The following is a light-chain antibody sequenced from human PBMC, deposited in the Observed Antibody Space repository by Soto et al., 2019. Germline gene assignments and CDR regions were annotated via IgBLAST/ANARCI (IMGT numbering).Light chain of an antibody. V-gene: IGKV3-15*01. CDR3: QQYNNWPPWT. Sequence: DIVMTQSPAPLSVSPGERATPSCRSSQSVSSNLAWYQQKPGQAPRLLIYGASTRATGIPARFSGSGSGTEFTLTISSLQSEDFAVYYCQQYNNWPPWTLGQGTKVDIK. J-gene: IGKJ1*01. CDR2: GAS. CDR1: QSVSSN.